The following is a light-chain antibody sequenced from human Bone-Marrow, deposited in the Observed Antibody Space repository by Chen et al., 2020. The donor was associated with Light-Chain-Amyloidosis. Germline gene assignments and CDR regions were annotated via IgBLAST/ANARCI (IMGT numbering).Light chain of an antibody. CDR3: MQALQTPVT. CDR2: LSS. V-gene: IGKV2-28*01. Sequence: DVVMTQSPLSLPVTPGEPASISCRSSQSLLHGNGYNYLDWYLQKPGQSPQLLIYLSSKRASGVPDRFSGSGSGTDFTLKISRVEAEDVGVYYCMQALQTPVTFGQGTKLEIK. J-gene: IGKJ2*01. CDR1: QSLLHGNGYNY.